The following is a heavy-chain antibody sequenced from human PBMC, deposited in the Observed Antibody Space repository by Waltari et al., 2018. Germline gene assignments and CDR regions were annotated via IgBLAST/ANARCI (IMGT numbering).Heavy chain of an antibody. D-gene: IGHD6-13*01. J-gene: IGHJ4*02. Sequence: QVQLVESGGGVVQPGRSLGLSWAASGFTFSSFAMNWVSQAPGKGLEWVAVISYDGSNKYYADSVKGRFTISRDNSKNTLYLQMNSLRAEDTAVYYCARDLKQQLIFDYWGQGTLVTVSS. CDR1: GFTFSSFA. V-gene: IGHV3-30-3*01. CDR2: ISYDGSNK. CDR3: ARDLKQQLIFDY.